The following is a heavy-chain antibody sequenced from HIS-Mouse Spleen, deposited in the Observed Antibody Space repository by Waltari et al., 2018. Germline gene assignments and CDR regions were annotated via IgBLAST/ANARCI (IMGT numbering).Heavy chain of an antibody. D-gene: IGHD6-19*01. CDR1: GFTCSSYG. Sequence: QVQLVESGGGGVQPGRSLRLSFAAPGFTCSSYGMHWVRQAPGKGLEWVAVISYDGSNKYYADSVKGRFSISRDNSKNTLYLQMNSLRAEDTAVYYCAKASSGWLDYWGQGTLVTVSS. J-gene: IGHJ4*02. CDR2: ISYDGSNK. V-gene: IGHV3-30*18. CDR3: AKASSGWLDY.